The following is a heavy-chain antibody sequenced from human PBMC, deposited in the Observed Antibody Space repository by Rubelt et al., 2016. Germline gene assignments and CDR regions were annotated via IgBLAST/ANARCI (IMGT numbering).Heavy chain of an antibody. CDR3: AAGMDPDH. CDR2: SGSSSGHL. V-gene: IGHV3-21*01. Sequence: EVQLVESGGGLVQPGRSLRLSCTASGFTFGDYTVSWVRQAPGKGLEWVSSSGSSSGHLYYADSVKGRFTMSRDNAKNSLYLQMNSLRVEDTAVYYCAAGMDPDHWGQGTLVTVSS. CDR1: GFTFGDYT. D-gene: IGHD3-10*01. J-gene: IGHJ4*02.